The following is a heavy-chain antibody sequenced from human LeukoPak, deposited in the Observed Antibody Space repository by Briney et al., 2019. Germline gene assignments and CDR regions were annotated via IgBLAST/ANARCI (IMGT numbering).Heavy chain of an antibody. Sequence: ASVKVSCKASGGTFSSYAISWVRQAPGQGLEWMGGTIPIFGTANYAQKFQGRVTITADESTSTAYMELSSLRSEDTAVYYCARGIAVAPGDTFDIWGQGTMVTVSS. CDR3: ARGIAVAPGDTFDI. CDR1: GGTFSSYA. D-gene: IGHD6-19*01. V-gene: IGHV1-69*13. J-gene: IGHJ3*02. CDR2: TIPIFGTA.